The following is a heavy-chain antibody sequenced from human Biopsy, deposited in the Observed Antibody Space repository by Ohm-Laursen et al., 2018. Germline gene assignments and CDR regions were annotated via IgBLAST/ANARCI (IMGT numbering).Heavy chain of an antibody. CDR1: GYTFTGYH. V-gene: IGHV1-2*02. J-gene: IGHJ5*02. Sequence: ASVKVSCKASGYTFTGYHVHWVRQAPGQGLEWMGWINAKTGDTNYAQKFQGRVTMTRDTSISTAYVELSSLRSDDTAVYYCTRGGYYYDSLAYYYWFDPWGQGTLVTVSS. D-gene: IGHD3-22*01. CDR2: INAKTGDT. CDR3: TRGGYYYDSLAYYYWFDP.